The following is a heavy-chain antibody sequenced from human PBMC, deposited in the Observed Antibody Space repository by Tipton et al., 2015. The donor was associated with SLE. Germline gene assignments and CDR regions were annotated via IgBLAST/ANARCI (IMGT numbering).Heavy chain of an antibody. CDR1: GGSVGSSSYP. V-gene: IGHV4-39*07. CDR3: ATSDFYGSGQGLDV. Sequence: TLSLTCTVSGGSVGSSSYPWAWIRQPPGKGLEWIGSVYYSGKTSYTPSLMNRVIISEDTSTNQISLILSSVTAADTAVYYCATSDFYGSGQGLDVWGQGTTVTVSS. CDR2: VYYSGKT. J-gene: IGHJ6*02. D-gene: IGHD2/OR15-2a*01.